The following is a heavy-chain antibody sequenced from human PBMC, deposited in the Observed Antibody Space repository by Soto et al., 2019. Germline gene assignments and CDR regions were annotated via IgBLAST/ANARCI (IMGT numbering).Heavy chain of an antibody. J-gene: IGHJ3*02. CDR1: GFTFSSYW. D-gene: IGHD3-3*01. V-gene: IGHV3-74*01. CDR3: ARLRGVWSGYAFDI. Sequence: EVQLVESGGGLVQPGGSLRLSCAASGFTFSSYWMHWVRQAPGKGLVWVSRINSDGSSTSYADSVKGRFTISRDNAKNTLYLQMNSLSAEDTAVYYCARLRGVWSGYAFDIWGQGTMVTVSS. CDR2: INSDGSST.